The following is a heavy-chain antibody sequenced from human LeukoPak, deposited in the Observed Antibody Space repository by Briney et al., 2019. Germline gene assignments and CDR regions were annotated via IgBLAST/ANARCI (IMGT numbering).Heavy chain of an antibody. Sequence: QPGGSLRLSCAASGFTFSSYGMHWVCQAPGKGLEWVALISFDGSNQYYADSVKGRFTISRDNSKNTLYLQMNSLRAEDTAVYYCAKPPEVGATVGYFDYWGQGTLVTVSS. V-gene: IGHV3-30*18. CDR3: AKPPEVGATVGYFDY. D-gene: IGHD1-26*01. CDR1: GFTFSSYG. CDR2: ISFDGSNQ. J-gene: IGHJ4*02.